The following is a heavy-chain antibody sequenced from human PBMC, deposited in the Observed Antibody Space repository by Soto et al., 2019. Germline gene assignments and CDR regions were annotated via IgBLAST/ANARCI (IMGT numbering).Heavy chain of an antibody. D-gene: IGHD2-15*01. CDR2: IIPIFGTA. J-gene: IGHJ4*02. CDR1: GGTFSSYA. V-gene: IGHV1-69*06. CDR3: ASGVYCSGGSCYGY. Sequence: SVTVSCKASGGTFSSYAISWVRQAPGQGLEWMGGIIPIFGTANYAQKFQGRVTITADKSTSTAYMELSSLRSEDTAVYYCASGVYCSGGSCYGYWGQGTLVTVSS.